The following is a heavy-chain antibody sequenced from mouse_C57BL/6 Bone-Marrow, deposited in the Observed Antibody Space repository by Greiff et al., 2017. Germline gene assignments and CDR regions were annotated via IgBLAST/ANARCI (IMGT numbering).Heavy chain of an antibody. CDR2: IYPGDGDT. CDR1: GYAFSSSW. CDR3: ARTWGLHRAMDY. J-gene: IGHJ4*01. Sequence: VKLQESGPELVKPGASVKISCKASGYAFSSSWMNWVKQRPGKGLEWIGRIYPGDGDTNYNGKFKGKATLTADKSSSTAYMQLSSLTSEDSAVYFCARTWGLHRAMDYWGQGTSVTVSS. V-gene: IGHV1-82*01. D-gene: IGHD2-4*01.